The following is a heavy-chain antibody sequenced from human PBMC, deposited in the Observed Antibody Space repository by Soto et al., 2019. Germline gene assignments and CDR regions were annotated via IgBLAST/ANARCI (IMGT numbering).Heavy chain of an antibody. J-gene: IGHJ6*02. CDR1: GFTFSGSA. Sequence: EVQLLESGGGLVQPGGSLRLSCAASGFTFSGSAMHWVRQASGKGLEWVGRIRSKANSYATAYAASVKGRFTISRDDSKNTAYLQMNSLKTEDTAVYYCTRHQIVVQDVWGQGTTVTVSS. CDR3: TRHQIVVQDV. V-gene: IGHV3-73*01. D-gene: IGHD1-26*01. CDR2: IRSKANSYAT.